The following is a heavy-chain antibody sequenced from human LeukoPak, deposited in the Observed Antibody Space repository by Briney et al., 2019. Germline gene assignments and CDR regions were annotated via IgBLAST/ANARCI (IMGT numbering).Heavy chain of an antibody. J-gene: IGHJ4*02. CDR2: IYSGDST. CDR1: GLTVSSNY. Sequence: GGSLRLSCAASGLTVSSNYMTWVRQAPGQGLDWVSVIYSGDSTYYADSVKRRFTITRDSSKNTLYLQMNSLRAEDTAVYYCARDSTATTTDYWGQGAPVTVSS. V-gene: IGHV3-53*01. CDR3: ARDSTATTTDY. D-gene: IGHD4-17*01.